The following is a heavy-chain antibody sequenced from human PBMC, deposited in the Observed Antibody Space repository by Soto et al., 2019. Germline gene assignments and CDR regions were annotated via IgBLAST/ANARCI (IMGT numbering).Heavy chain of an antibody. J-gene: IGHJ4*02. D-gene: IGHD7-27*01. Sequence: GGSLRLSCATFGFTFNTYAMTWVRQVPGKGLEWVAVITGSGGTIYYADSVKGRFTISRDNSKGTVYLQMNSLRADDTALYYCAKGKSAWGFFDFLGQGTQVTVSS. CDR3: AKGKSAWGFFDF. CDR2: ITGSGGTI. CDR1: GFTFNTYA. V-gene: IGHV3-23*01.